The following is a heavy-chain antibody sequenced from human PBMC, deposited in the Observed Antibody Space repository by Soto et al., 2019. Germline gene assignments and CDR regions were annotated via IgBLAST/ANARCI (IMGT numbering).Heavy chain of an antibody. J-gene: IGHJ6*03. V-gene: IGHV3-53*04. CDR3: ATEGGTTVNNPGYYYYYMDV. CDR2: IYSGGST. CDR1: GFTVSSNY. Sequence: GGSLRLSCAASGFTVSSNYMSWVRQAPGKGLEWVSVIYSGGSTYYADSVKGRFTISRHNSKNTLYLQMHSLRAEDTAVYYCATEGGTTVNNPGYYYYYMDVWGKGTTVTVSS. D-gene: IGHD4-4*01.